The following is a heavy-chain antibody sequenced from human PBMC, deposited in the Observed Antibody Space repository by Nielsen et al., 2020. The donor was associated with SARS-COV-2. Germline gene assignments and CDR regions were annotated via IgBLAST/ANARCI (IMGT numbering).Heavy chain of an antibody. J-gene: IGHJ6*02. CDR3: ARTSVDMAGSVWSSYYVLDV. Sequence: GSLRLSCGVYGGSFSGYYWSWIRQPPGKGLEWIGEINHSGSTNYNPSLKSRVTISVDTSMNQFSLKLTSVTAADTAVYYCARTSVDMAGSVWSSYYVLDVWGQGTTVTVSS. CDR1: GGSFSGYY. CDR2: INHSGST. D-gene: IGHD5-24*01. V-gene: IGHV4-34*01.